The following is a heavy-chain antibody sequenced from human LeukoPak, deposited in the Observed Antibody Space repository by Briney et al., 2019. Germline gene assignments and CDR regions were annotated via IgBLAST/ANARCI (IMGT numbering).Heavy chain of an antibody. CDR1: GFNVSSNY. J-gene: IGHJ4*02. CDR3: AREEDDHDAFDY. D-gene: IGHD1-1*01. Sequence: PGGSLRLSCAASGFNVSSNYMSWVRQAPGKGLEWVSVIYSGGSTYYADSVKGRFTISRDNSKNTLYLQMNSLRAEDTAVYYCAREEDDHDAFDYWGQGTLVTVSS. V-gene: IGHV3-66*01. CDR2: IYSGGST.